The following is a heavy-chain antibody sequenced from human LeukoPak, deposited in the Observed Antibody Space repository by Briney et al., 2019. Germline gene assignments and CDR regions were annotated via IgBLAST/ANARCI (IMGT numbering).Heavy chain of an antibody. J-gene: IGHJ4*02. CDR1: GFTFSSYW. CDR2: ISYDGSNK. D-gene: IGHD3-10*01. V-gene: IGHV3-30-3*01. Sequence: GGSLRLSCAASGFTFSSYWMHWVRQAPGKGLEWVAVISYDGSNKYYADSVKGRFTISRDNSKNTLYLQMNSLRAEDTAVYYCARVWFGELLQGDYWGQGTLVTVSS. CDR3: ARVWFGELLQGDY.